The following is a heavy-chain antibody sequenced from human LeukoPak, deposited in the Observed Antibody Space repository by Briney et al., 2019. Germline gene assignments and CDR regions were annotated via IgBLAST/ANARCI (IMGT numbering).Heavy chain of an antibody. CDR2: ISYSGST. Sequence: PSETLSLTCTVSSGSVSSGSYYWSWIRQAPGKGLEWIGYISYSGSTNYNPSLKSRVTISVDTSKNQFSLNLRSVTAADTAVYYCARGYWGSGFDYWGQGTLVTVSS. D-gene: IGHD7-27*01. CDR1: SGSVSSGSYY. J-gene: IGHJ4*02. CDR3: ARGYWGSGFDY. V-gene: IGHV4-61*01.